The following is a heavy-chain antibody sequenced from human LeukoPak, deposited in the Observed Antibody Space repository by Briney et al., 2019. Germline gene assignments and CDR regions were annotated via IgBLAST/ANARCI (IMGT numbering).Heavy chain of an antibody. Sequence: SETLSLTCTVSGGPMRGYYWSWIRQPPGKGLEWIGYIYYSGSTNYNPSLKSRVTISVDTSKNQFSLKLSSVTAADTAVYYCARSAAADLFYYYYGMDVWGQGTTVTVSS. CDR1: GGPMRGYY. V-gene: IGHV4-59*08. J-gene: IGHJ6*02. CDR3: ARSAAADLFYYYYGMDV. D-gene: IGHD6-13*01. CDR2: IYYSGST.